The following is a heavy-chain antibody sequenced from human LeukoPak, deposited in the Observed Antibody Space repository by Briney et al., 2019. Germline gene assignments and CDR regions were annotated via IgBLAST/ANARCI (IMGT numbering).Heavy chain of an antibody. V-gene: IGHV3-30-3*01. Sequence: GRSLRLSCAASGFTFSSYAMHWVRQAPGKGLEWVAVISYDGSNKYYADSVKGRFTISRDNSKNTLYLQMNSLRAEDTAVYYCARVRIAVAGLLDAFDIWGQGTMVTVSS. CDR2: ISYDGSNK. D-gene: IGHD6-19*01. CDR1: GFTFSSYA. CDR3: ARVRIAVAGLLDAFDI. J-gene: IGHJ3*02.